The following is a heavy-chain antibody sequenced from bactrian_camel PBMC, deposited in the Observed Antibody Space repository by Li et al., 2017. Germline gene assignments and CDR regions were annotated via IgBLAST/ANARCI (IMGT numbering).Heavy chain of an antibody. CDR2: LYTGGRNI. CDR1: RTIYNTHS. J-gene: IGHJ4*01. D-gene: IGHD3*01. V-gene: IGHV3S54*01. CDR3: AADRLGCLRDNWAEPQWYNY. Sequence: HVQLVESGGGSVQPGGSLRLSCAASRTIYNTHSVAWFRQAPGAERERVASLYTGGRNIYYADSVKGRFTISQDNAENTLYLQMNILKPEDTAMYYCAADRLGCLRDNWAEPQWYNYWGQGTQVTVS.